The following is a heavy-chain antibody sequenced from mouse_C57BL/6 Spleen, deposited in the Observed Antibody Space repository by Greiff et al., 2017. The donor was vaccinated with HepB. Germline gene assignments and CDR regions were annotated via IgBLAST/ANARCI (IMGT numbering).Heavy chain of an antibody. CDR3: ARGNGSSPWYFDV. CDR2: IDPSDSET. J-gene: IGHJ1*03. V-gene: IGHV1-52*01. D-gene: IGHD1-1*01. CDR1: GYTFTSYW. Sequence: QVQLKQPGAELVRPGSSVKLSCKASGYTFTSYWMHWVKQRPIQGLEWIGNIDPSDSETHYNQKFKDKATLTVDKSSSTAYMQLSSLTSEDSAVYYCARGNGSSPWYFDVWGTGTTVTVSS.